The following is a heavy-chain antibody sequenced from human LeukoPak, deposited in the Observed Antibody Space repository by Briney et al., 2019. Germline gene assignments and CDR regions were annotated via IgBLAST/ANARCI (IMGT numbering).Heavy chain of an antibody. J-gene: IGHJ4*02. Sequence: PSETLSLTCTVSGGSISSYYWSWIRQPPGKGLEWIGYIYYSGSTNYNPSLKSRVTISVDTSKNQLSLKLSSVTAADTAVYYCARGNYGSGSYYNVPIDYWGQGTLVTVSS. D-gene: IGHD3-10*01. CDR2: IYYSGST. V-gene: IGHV4-59*01. CDR1: GGSISSYY. CDR3: ARGNYGSGSYYNVPIDY.